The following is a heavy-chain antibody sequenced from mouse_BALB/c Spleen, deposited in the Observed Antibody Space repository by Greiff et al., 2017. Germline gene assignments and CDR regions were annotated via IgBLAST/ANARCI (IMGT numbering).Heavy chain of an antibody. J-gene: IGHJ3*01. CDR1: GFNIKDTY. CDR3: AFYYDYDWVAY. V-gene: IGHV14-3*02. CDR2: IDPANGNT. Sequence: EVKLQQSGAELVKPGASVKLSCTASGFNIKDTYMHWVKQRPEQGLEWIGRIDPANGNTKYDPKFQGKATITADTSSNTAYLQLSSLTSEDTAVYYCAFYYDYDWVAYWGQGTLVTVSA. D-gene: IGHD2-4*01.